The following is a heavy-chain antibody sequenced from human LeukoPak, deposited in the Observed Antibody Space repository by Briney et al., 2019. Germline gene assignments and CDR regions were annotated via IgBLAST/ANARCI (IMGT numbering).Heavy chain of an antibody. V-gene: IGHV1-24*01. CDR3: ATLPAAIMGYYYYYMDV. CDR2: FDPEDGET. Sequence: ASVKVSCKVSGYTLTVLSMHWVRQAPGKGLEWMGGFDPEDGETIYAQKFQGRVTMTEDTSTDTAYMELSSLRSEDTAVYYCATLPAAIMGYYYYYMDVWGKGTTVTVSS. J-gene: IGHJ6*03. D-gene: IGHD2-2*02. CDR1: GYTLTVLS.